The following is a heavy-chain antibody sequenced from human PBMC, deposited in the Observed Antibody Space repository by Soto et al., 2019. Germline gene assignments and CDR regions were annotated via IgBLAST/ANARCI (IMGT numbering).Heavy chain of an antibody. CDR2: ISGSGGYT. CDR3: TKEAPGHFDY. CDR1: GFILSSYA. Sequence: EVQLLDSGGGLVQPGGSLRLSCAASGFILSSYAMNWVRQAPGKGLEWVSVISGSGGYTYYADSVKCRFTISRDNSKNTLFLQMNSLRAEDTAIYYCTKEAPGHFDYWGQGTLVTVSS. V-gene: IGHV3-23*01. J-gene: IGHJ4*02.